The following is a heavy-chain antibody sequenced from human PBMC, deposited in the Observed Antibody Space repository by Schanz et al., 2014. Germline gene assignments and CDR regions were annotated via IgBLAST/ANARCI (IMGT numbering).Heavy chain of an antibody. J-gene: IGHJ6*03. D-gene: IGHD6-19*01. CDR3: ARLGTGMAVAGSVIDSYYYYMDV. Sequence: QVQLVQSGAEVKKPGASVKVSCKASGYTFTSYSIHWVRQAPGQGLEWMGWISPYNGNTNYAQKFQGRVTMTRDTSTSTVYMELSSLRSEDTAVYYCARLGTGMAVAGSVIDSYYYYMDVWGQGTTVTVSS. CDR1: GYTFTSYS. CDR2: ISPYNGNT. V-gene: IGHV1-3*01.